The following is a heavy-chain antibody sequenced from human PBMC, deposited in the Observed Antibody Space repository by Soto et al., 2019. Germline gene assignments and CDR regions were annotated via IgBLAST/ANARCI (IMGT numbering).Heavy chain of an antibody. D-gene: IGHD6-19*01. V-gene: IGHV5-51*01. Sequence: GESLKISCKGSGYSCTSYWIGWVRQMPGKGLELMGIIYPGDSDTRYSPSFQGQVTISADKSISTAYLQWSSLKASDTAMYYCARQVAVAGKNYYYYYGMDVWGQGTTVTVSS. CDR3: ARQVAVAGKNYYYYYGMDV. CDR1: GYSCTSYW. CDR2: IYPGDSDT. J-gene: IGHJ6*02.